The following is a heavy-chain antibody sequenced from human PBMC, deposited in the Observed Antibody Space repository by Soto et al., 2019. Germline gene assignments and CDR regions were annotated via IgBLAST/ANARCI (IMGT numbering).Heavy chain of an antibody. J-gene: IGHJ5*01. CDR3: ARRRGGSSNCDS. CDR2: THYSGSS. CDR1: GGSISSTSYY. D-gene: IGHD6-6*01. V-gene: IGHV4-39*01. Sequence: SETLSLTCTVSGGSISSTSYYWVWIRQPPGKGLEWIGNTHYSGSSYYKSSLESRVTMSLDSSKNQVSLSLSSVTAADTAVYYCARRRGGSSNCDSWGQGTLVTVSS.